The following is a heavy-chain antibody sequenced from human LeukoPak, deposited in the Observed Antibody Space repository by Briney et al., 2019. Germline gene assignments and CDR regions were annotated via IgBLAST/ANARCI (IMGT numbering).Heavy chain of an antibody. CDR1: GFTFSSYS. CDR2: ISSSSSYI. D-gene: IGHD5-24*01. J-gene: IGHJ6*02. CDR3: ARDLRDGYNYYYGMDV. Sequence: GGSLRLSCAASGFTFSSYSINWVRQAPGKGLEWVSSISSSSSYIYYADSVKGRFTISRDNAKNSLYLQMNSLRAEDTAVYYCARDLRDGYNYYYGMDVWGQGTTVTVSS. V-gene: IGHV3-21*01.